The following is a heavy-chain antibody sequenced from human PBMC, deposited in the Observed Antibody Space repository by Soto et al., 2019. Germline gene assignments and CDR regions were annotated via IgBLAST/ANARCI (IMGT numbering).Heavy chain of an antibody. CDR2: ISYDGSNE. CDR1: GFTFSNYG. V-gene: IGHV3-30*03. CDR3: FGSGSPTPY. D-gene: IGHD3-10*01. Sequence: QVQLVESGGGVVQPGRSLRLSCAASGFTFSNYGMTWVRQAPGKGLEWVALISYDGSNEYYVDSVKGRFTISRDNSKSTVYLQMNSLRVEDTAVSYCFGSGSPTPYWGQGTLVTVSS. J-gene: IGHJ4*02.